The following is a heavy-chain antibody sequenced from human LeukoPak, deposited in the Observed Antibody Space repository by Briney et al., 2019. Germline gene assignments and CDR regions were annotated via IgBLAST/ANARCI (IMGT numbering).Heavy chain of an antibody. CDR1: GYSFTSYW. CDR3: ARRRYYYDSSGYYQVAYFDY. Sequence: GASLQISCKGSGYSFTSYWIGWVRQMPGKGLEWMGIIYPGDSDTRYSPSFQGQVTISADKSISTAYLQWSSLKASDTAMYYCARRRYYYDSSGYYQVAYFDYWGQGTLVTVSS. D-gene: IGHD3-22*01. CDR2: IYPGDSDT. V-gene: IGHV5-51*01. J-gene: IGHJ4*02.